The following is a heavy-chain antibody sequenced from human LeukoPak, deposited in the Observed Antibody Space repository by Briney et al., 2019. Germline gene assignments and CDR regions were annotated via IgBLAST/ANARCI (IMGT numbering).Heavy chain of an antibody. CDR2: ISWNSGSI. CDR3: ARESYDFWSGDRYNWFDP. V-gene: IGHV3-9*01. CDR1: GFTFDDYA. D-gene: IGHD3-3*01. Sequence: GGSLRLSCAASGFTFDDYAMHWVRQAPGKGLEWVSGISWNSGSIGYADSVKGRFTISRDNAKNSLYLQMNSLRAEDTAVYYCARESYDFWSGDRYNWFDPWGQGTLVTVSS. J-gene: IGHJ5*02.